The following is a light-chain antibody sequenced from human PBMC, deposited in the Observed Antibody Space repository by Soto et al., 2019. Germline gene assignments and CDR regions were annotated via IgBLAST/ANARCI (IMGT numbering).Light chain of an antibody. V-gene: IGKV1-12*01. CDR2: SAT. CDR3: QQGHTFPLT. CDR1: QDISHC. Sequence: DIQMTQSPSSVSASVGDTVTITCRASQDISHCLAWHQQKPGEAPNLLIYSATTLHAGVPARFSGSGSGTDFTLAISSLQTEDFATYYCQQGHTFPLTFGGGTKVEIK. J-gene: IGKJ4*01.